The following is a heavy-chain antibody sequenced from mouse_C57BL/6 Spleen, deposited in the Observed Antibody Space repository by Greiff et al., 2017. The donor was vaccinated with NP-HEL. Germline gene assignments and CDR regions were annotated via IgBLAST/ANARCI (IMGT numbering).Heavy chain of an antibody. V-gene: IGHV1-82*01. CDR3: ARGDGYYLYFDV. J-gene: IGHJ1*03. Sequence: QVQLQQSGPELVKPGASVKISCKASGYAFSSSWMNWVKQRPGKGLEWIGRIYPGDGDTNYNGKFKGKATLTADKSSSTAYMQLSSLTSEDSAVYFCARGDGYYLYFDVWGTGTTVTVSS. D-gene: IGHD2-3*01. CDR2: IYPGDGDT. CDR1: GYAFSSSW.